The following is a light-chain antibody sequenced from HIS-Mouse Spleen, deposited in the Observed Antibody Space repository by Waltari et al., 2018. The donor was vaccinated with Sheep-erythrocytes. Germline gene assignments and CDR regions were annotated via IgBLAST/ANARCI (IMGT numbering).Light chain of an antibody. Sequence: QSALTQPRSVSGSPGQSVTISCTGTSGDVGGYNYVSWYQQHPGKAPKLMIYDVSKRPSGVPDRFSGSKSGNTASLTISGLQAEDEADYYCCSYAGSYTWVFGGGTK. J-gene: IGLJ3*02. CDR3: CSYAGSYTWV. CDR1: SGDVGGYNY. V-gene: IGLV2-11*01. CDR2: DVS.